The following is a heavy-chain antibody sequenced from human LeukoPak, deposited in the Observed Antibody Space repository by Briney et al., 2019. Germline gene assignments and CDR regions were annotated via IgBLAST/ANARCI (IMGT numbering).Heavy chain of an antibody. D-gene: IGHD2-2*01. Sequence: SETLSLTCTVSDGSISSFYWSWIRQPAGKGLEWIGRIYSDGAFGYNPSLRSRVTMSVDTSKSQFSLKVRSVTAADTAVYYCARVSVVDAFDIWGQGTMVSVSS. CDR3: ARVSVVDAFDI. J-gene: IGHJ3*02. CDR2: IYSDGAF. V-gene: IGHV4-4*07. CDR1: DGSISSFY.